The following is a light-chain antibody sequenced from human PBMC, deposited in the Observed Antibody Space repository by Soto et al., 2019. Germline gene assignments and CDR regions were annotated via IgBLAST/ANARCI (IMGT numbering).Light chain of an antibody. Sequence: QSALTQPASVSGSPGQSITISCTGTSSDIGAYNYVSWYQQHPGKAPKLMIYGVTNRPSGVSNRFSGSKSGNTASLTISGLQAEDEADYYCSSYTTSSTLGFGGGTNLTVL. CDR3: SSYTTSSTLG. CDR1: SSDIGAYNY. J-gene: IGLJ2*01. V-gene: IGLV2-14*01. CDR2: GVT.